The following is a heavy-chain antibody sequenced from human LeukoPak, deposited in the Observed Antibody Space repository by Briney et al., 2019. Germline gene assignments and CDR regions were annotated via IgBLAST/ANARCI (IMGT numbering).Heavy chain of an antibody. Sequence: GASVKVSCKASGGTFSSYAISWVRQAPGQGLEWMGGITPIFGTANYAQKFQGRVTITTDESTSTAYMELSSLRSEDTAVYYCATYYYDSSGYQGYFQHWGQGTLVTVSS. V-gene: IGHV1-69*05. CDR3: ATYYYDSSGYQGYFQH. J-gene: IGHJ1*01. CDR1: GGTFSSYA. CDR2: ITPIFGTA. D-gene: IGHD3-22*01.